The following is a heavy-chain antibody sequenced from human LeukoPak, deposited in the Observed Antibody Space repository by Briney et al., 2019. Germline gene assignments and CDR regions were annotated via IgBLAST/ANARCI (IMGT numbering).Heavy chain of an antibody. Sequence: QTGGSLRLSCAASGLTFNNYAMTWVRQAPGKGLEWVSSISGSGGLTYYADSVRGRFTFSRDNSKNTLYLQMNGLRAEDTAVYYCAKDPNGDYVGAFDMWGQGTMVTVSS. CDR3: AKDPNGDYVGAFDM. V-gene: IGHV3-23*01. CDR2: ISGSGGLT. CDR1: GLTFNNYA. J-gene: IGHJ3*02. D-gene: IGHD4-17*01.